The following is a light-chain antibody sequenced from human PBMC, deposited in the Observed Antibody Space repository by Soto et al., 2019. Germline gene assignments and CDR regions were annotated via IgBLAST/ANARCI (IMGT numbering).Light chain of an antibody. CDR1: SSNIGSNT. CDR2: SNY. CDR3: AAWDDSLHGPV. J-gene: IGLJ7*01. Sequence: QLVLTQPPSASGTPGQGVTISCSGSSSNIGSNTVNWYQHLPGTAPKLLIFSNYQRPSGVPDRFSGSKSGTSASLAISRLQSEDEADYFCAAWDDSLHGPVFGGGTQLTVL. V-gene: IGLV1-44*01.